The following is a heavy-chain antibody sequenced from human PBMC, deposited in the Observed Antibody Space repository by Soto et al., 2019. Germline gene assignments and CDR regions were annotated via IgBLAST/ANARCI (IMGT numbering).Heavy chain of an antibody. CDR2: IYYSGST. V-gene: IGHV4-59*01. CDR1: GGSISSYY. J-gene: IGHJ5*02. Sequence: SETLSLTCTGSGGSISSYYWSWIRQPPGKGLEWIGYIYYSGSTNYNPSLKSRVTISVDTSKNQFPLKLSSVTAADTAVYYCAREGRNWFDPWGQGTLVTVSS. CDR3: AREGRNWFDP.